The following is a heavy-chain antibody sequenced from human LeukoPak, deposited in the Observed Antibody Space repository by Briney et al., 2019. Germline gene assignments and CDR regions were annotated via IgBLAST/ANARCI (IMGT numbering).Heavy chain of an antibody. CDR3: ARVRVGYYFDY. V-gene: IGHV3-11*06. D-gene: IGHD6-13*01. J-gene: IGHJ4*02. CDR2: ISSSSSYI. CDR1: GFTFSDYY. Sequence: GGSLRLSCAASGFTFSDYYMSWIRQAPGKGLEWVSYISSSSSYINYADSVKGRFTISRDNAKNSLYLQMNSLRAEDTAVFYCARVRVGYYFDYWGRGTLVTVSS.